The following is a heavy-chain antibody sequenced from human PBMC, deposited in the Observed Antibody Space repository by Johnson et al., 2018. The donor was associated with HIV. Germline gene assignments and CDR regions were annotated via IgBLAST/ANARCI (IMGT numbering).Heavy chain of an antibody. CDR3: TTGPVGATKGGGAFDI. CDR2: IKSLKDGGTT. J-gene: IGHJ3*02. CDR1: GITVNTNY. Sequence: VQLVESGGGLVQSGESLRLSCAASGITVNTNYMSWVRQAPGKGLEWVGRIKSLKDGGTTDYSAPVRGRFTISRDDSKNTLYLLMNSLKTEDTAVYYCTTGPVGATKGGGAFDIWGQGTMVTVSS. D-gene: IGHD1-26*01. V-gene: IGHV3-15*01.